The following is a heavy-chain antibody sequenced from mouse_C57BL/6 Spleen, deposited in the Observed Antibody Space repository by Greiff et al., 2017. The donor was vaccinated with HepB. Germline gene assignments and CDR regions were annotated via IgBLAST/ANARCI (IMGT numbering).Heavy chain of an antibody. V-gene: IGHV1-4*01. J-gene: IGHJ2*01. CDR1: GYTFTSYT. Sequence: VKLQESGAELARPGASVKMSCKASGYTFTSYTMHWVKQRPGQGLEWIGYINPSSGYTKYNQKFKDKATLTADKSSSTAYMQLSSLTSEDSAVYYCARSTGPYDYLDYWGQGTTLTVSS. CDR2: INPSSGYT. CDR3: ARSTGPYDYLDY. D-gene: IGHD2-3*01.